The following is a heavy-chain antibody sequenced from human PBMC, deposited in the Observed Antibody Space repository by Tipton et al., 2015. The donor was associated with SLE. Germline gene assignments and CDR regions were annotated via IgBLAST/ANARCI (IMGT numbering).Heavy chain of an antibody. V-gene: IGHV1-18*01. CDR1: GYTFTNFG. D-gene: IGHD4-17*01. J-gene: IGHJ4*02. CDR2: ISAYNGNT. Sequence: QLVQSGGEVKKPGASVKVSCKASGYTFTNFGITWVRQAPGQGLEWMGWISAYNGNTNYAQKLQGRVTMTTDTSTSTAYMELRSLRSDDTAVYYCARAPHDYGDYEDYFVYWGQGTLVTVSS. CDR3: ARAPHDYGDYEDYFVY.